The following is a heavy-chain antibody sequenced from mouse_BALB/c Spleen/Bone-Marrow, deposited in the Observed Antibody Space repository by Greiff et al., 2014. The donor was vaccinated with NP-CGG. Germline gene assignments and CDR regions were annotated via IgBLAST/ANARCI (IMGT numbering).Heavy chain of an antibody. V-gene: IGHV1S81*02. Sequence: VKLQESGAELVKPEASVKLSCKASGYTFTSYWMHWVKQRPGQGLEWIGEINPSNGRTNYNEKFKSKATLTVDKSSSTAYMQLSSLTSEDSAVYYCASYYGNYAYWGQGTLVTVSA. D-gene: IGHD2-1*01. CDR2: INPSNGRT. CDR3: ASYYGNYAY. J-gene: IGHJ3*01. CDR1: GYTFTSYW.